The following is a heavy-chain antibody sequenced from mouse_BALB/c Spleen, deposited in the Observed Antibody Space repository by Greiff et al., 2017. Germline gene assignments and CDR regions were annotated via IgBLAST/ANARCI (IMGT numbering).Heavy chain of an antibody. CDR3: ASLCYDEAFAY. J-gene: IGHJ3*01. V-gene: IGHV1-18*01. Sequence: EVQLQQSGPELVKPGASVKISCKTSGYTFTDYTMHWVKQSHGKSLEWIGGINPNNGGTSYNQKFKGKATLTVDKSNSTGYMEIRSLTSEDSAVYYCASLCYDEAFAYWGQGTLVTVSA. D-gene: IGHD2-12*01. CDR2: INPNNGGT. CDR1: GYTFTDYT.